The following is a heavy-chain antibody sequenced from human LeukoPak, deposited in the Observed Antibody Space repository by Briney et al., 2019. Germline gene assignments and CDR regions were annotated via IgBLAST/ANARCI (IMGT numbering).Heavy chain of an antibody. V-gene: IGHV3-7*01. Sequence: PGGSLRLSCAASGFTFSTFAMSWVRQAPGKGLEWVASIVEDGSQKYYVDSVKGRFTISRDNAKNSLYLQMNSLEAEDTAVYYCARDVIGGDTLDSWGQGTLVTVSS. CDR2: IVEDGSQK. CDR1: GFTFSTFA. J-gene: IGHJ4*02. D-gene: IGHD2-21*02. CDR3: ARDVIGGDTLDS.